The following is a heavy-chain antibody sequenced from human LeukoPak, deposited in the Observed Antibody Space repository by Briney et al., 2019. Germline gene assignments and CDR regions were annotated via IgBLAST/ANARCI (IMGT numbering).Heavy chain of an antibody. D-gene: IGHD2-2*01. CDR3: ARLYCSSTSCQYPFDY. J-gene: IGHJ4*02. CDR1: GYTFTSYG. V-gene: IGHV1-18*01. Sequence: ASVKVSCKASGYTFTSYGNSWVRQAPGQGLEWMGWISAYNGNTNYAQKLQGSVTMTTDTSTSTAYMELRSLRSDDTAVYYCARLYCSSTSCQYPFDYWGQGTLVTVSS. CDR2: ISAYNGNT.